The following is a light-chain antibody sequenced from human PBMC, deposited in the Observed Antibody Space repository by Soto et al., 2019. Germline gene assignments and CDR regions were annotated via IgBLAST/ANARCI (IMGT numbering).Light chain of an antibody. CDR2: LGS. J-gene: IGKJ1*01. V-gene: IGKV2-28*01. Sequence: DLVMTQSPLSLPVTPGEPASFSCRSSQSLLHDNGYNYLDWYLQKPGQSPQLLIYLGSNRASGVPDRFSGSASGTDFTLKISRVEAADAGIYYCMQALQAPWTFGQGTKVEIK. CDR1: QSLLHDNGYNY. CDR3: MQALQAPWT.